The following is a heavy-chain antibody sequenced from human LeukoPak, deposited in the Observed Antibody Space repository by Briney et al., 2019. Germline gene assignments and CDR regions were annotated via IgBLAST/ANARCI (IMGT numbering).Heavy chain of an antibody. J-gene: IGHJ5*02. CDR3: ARGRQIWELWFDP. D-gene: IGHD1-26*01. CDR1: GGTFSSYA. CDR2: IIPIFGTA. V-gene: IGHV1-69*05. Sequence: SVKVSCKASGGTFSSYAISWVRQAPGQGLEWMGGIIPIFGTANYAQKFQGRVTMTTDTSTSTAYMELRSLRSDDTAVYYCARGRQIWELWFDPWGQGTLVTVSS.